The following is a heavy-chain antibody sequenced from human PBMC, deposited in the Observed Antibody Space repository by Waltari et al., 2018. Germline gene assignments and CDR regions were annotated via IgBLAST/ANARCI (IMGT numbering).Heavy chain of an antibody. CDR3: ARQLNTMVRGVIYYFDY. CDR2: IYYSGST. J-gene: IGHJ4*02. Sequence: QLQLQESGPGLVKPSETLSLTCTVSGGSISSSSYYWGWIRQPPGKGLEWIGSIYYSGSTYYNPSLKSRVTISVDTSKNQFSLKLSSVTAADTAVYYCARQLNTMVRGVIYYFDYWGQGTLVTVSS. D-gene: IGHD3-10*01. V-gene: IGHV4-39*01. CDR1: GGSISSSSYY.